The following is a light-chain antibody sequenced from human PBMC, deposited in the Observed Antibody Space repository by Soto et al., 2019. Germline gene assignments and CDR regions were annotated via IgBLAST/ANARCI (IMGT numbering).Light chain of an antibody. CDR1: QNINNY. J-gene: IGKJ4*01. Sequence: DIKMTQSPSVLSASVGDIFTITCQANQNINNYLTWYQQKPGRAPKLLIYDASNLEAGVPSRFSGSGSGTDFTFTISSLQPEDIATYYCQQYDNLPLTFGGGTKVDIK. CDR3: QQYDNLPLT. CDR2: DAS. V-gene: IGKV1-33*01.